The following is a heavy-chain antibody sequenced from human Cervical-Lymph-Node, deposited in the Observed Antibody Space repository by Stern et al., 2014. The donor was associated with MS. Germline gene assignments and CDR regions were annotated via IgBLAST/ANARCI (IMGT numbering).Heavy chain of an antibody. J-gene: IGHJ2*01. CDR2: ISPYNDRT. V-gene: IGHV1-18*01. CDR1: GYTFIRYA. CDR3: EREGQGNLYGDYEYLDYYFDL. Sequence: LVESGAEVKKPGASVKVSCEASGYTFIRYAISLVRQAPGQGLAWMGWISPYNDRTQYQQKFQGRVTMTADKTTNTAYLDLRSLRLDDTAVYFCEREGQGNLYGDYEYLDYYFDLWGRGTLVTVSS. D-gene: IGHD4-17*01.